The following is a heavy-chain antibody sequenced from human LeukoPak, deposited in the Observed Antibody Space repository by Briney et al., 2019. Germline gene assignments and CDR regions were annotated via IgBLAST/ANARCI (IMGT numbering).Heavy chain of an antibody. V-gene: IGHV3-30*03. Sequence: GGSLRLSCAASGFTFSSYGMHWVRQAPVKGLEWVTIISYDGSNKYYADSVKGRFTISRDNPKNTLYLQMNSLRAEDTAVYYCARANTLYYYDSSGYPAYFDYWGQGTLVTVSS. J-gene: IGHJ4*02. CDR1: GFTFSSYG. D-gene: IGHD3-22*01. CDR3: ARANTLYYYDSSGYPAYFDY. CDR2: ISYDGSNK.